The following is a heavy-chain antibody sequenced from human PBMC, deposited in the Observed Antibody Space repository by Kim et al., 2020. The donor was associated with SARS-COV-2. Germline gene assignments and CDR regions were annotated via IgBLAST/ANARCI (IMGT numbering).Heavy chain of an antibody. CDR2: IYYSGST. V-gene: IGHV4-39*01. D-gene: IGHD3-10*01. CDR3: ARHGDGSGSYKKLMGSFDI. J-gene: IGHJ3*02. Sequence: SETLSLTCTVSGGSISSSSYYWGWIRQPPGKGLEWIGSIYYSGSTYYNPSLKSRVTISVDTSKNQFSLKLSSVTAADTAVYYCARHGDGSGSYKKLMGSFDIWGQGTMVTVSS. CDR1: GGSISSSSYY.